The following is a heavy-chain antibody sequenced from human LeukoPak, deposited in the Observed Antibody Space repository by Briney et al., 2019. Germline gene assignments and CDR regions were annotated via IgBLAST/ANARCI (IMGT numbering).Heavy chain of an antibody. CDR2: ISYSGST. J-gene: IGHJ4*02. Sequence: PSETLSLTCSVSGGSISSSYYYWGWIRQPPGKGLEWIGSISYSGSTYYNSSLKSRVTISVDTSKNQFSLKLSSVTAADTAVYYCATGQQKQYNHDPSGYRAFFEYWGQGTLVTVSS. CDR3: ATGQQKQYNHDPSGYRAFFEY. V-gene: IGHV4-39*01. D-gene: IGHD5-12*01. CDR1: GGSISSSYYY.